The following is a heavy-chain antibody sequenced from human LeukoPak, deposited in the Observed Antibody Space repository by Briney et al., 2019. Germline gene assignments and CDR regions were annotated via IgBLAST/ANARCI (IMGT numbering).Heavy chain of an antibody. CDR3: ARLKGYYGSGSYRFDY. Sequence: SETLSLTCAVYGGSFSGYYWSWVRQPPGKGLEWIGEINHSGSTNYNPSLKSRVTISVDTSKNQFSLKLSSVTAADTAVYYCARLKGYYGSGSYRFDYWGQGTLVTVSS. CDR1: GGSFSGYY. J-gene: IGHJ4*02. V-gene: IGHV4-34*01. D-gene: IGHD3-10*01. CDR2: INHSGST.